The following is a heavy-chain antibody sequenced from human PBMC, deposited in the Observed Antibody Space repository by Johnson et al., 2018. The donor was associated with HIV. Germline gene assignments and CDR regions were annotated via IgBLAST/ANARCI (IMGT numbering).Heavy chain of an antibody. V-gene: IGHV3-66*01. CDR2: IYSGGRT. D-gene: IGHD1-14*01. CDR3: ARDSGAPGNDAFDI. Sequence: VESGGGLVQSGGSLRLSCAASGFTFSSYWMSWVRQAPGKGLECVSGIYSGGRTYYADSVKGRFTISRDNSKNTLYLQMNSLRPEDTALYFCARDSGAPGNDAFDIWGQGTLVTVSS. CDR1: GFTFSSYW. J-gene: IGHJ3*02.